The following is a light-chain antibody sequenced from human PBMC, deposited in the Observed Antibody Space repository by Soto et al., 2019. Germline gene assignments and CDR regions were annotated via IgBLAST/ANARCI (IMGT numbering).Light chain of an antibody. V-gene: IGLV2-8*01. J-gene: IGLJ1*01. CDR2: EVS. CDR1: GSDVGGYNY. CDR3: ISYAGSNLLYV. Sequence: SVLTQPPSASGSPGQSVTISCTGTGSDVGGYNYVSWYQQHPGKAPKLMIYEVSKRPSGVPDRFSGSKSGNTASLTVSGLQAEDEADYYCISYAGSNLLYVFGTGTKVTVL.